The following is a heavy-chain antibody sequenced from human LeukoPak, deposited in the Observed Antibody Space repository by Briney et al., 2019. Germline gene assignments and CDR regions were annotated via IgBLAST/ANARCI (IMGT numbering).Heavy chain of an antibody. V-gene: IGHV3-15*01. D-gene: IGHD1-1*01. J-gene: IGHJ4*02. Sequence: GGSLRLSCAASGFTFSNAWMNWVRQXPGXXLXXVGRIFSETNGGTTDYAAPVKGRFTISRDDSKNTLYLQMNSLKTEDTAVYYCTNWNAATFDYWGQGTLVTVSS. CDR1: GFTFSNAW. CDR3: TNWNAATFDY. CDR2: IFSETNGGTT.